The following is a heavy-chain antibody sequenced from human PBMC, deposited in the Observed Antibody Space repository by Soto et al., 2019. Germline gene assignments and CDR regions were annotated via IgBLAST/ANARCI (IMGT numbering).Heavy chain of an antibody. D-gene: IGHD3-3*01. Sequence: PGESLKISCKGSGYSFSSYWITWVRQMPGKGLEWMGRTDPSDSYTNYSPSFQGHVTISADKSISTAYLQWSSLKASDTAMYYCARQAIFGVIIIAFDIWGQGTMVTVSS. J-gene: IGHJ3*02. CDR2: TDPSDSYT. V-gene: IGHV5-10-1*01. CDR3: ARQAIFGVIIIAFDI. CDR1: GYSFSSYW.